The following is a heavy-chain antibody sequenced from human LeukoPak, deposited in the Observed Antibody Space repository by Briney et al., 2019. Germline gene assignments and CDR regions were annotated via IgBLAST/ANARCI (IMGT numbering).Heavy chain of an antibody. CDR3: ASSYYSGGSCYNWFDP. CDR1: GYSFTSYW. J-gene: IGHJ5*02. V-gene: IGHV5-10-1*01. Sequence: GESLKISCKGSGYSFTSYWISWVRQMPGKGLEWMGRIDPSDSYTNYSPSFQGHVTISADKSISTAYLQWSSLKASDTAMYYCASSYYSGGSCYNWFDPWGQGTLVTVSS. CDR2: IDPSDSYT. D-gene: IGHD2-15*01.